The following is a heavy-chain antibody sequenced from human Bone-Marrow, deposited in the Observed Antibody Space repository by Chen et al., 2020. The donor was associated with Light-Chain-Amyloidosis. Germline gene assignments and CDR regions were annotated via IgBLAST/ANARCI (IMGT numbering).Heavy chain of an antibody. CDR3: TQDGVPGGADF. D-gene: IGHD1-1*01. J-gene: IGHJ4*02. CDR1: GFTYKKWA. V-gene: IGHV3-9*01. CDR2: FDYNSGRK. Sequence: EVQMVESGGGLVQPGRSLRLSCVTSGFTYKKWAIHWVRQAPGKGLEWVSGFDYNSGRKDYADSVRGRFTVSSDSSKNSLCLEMNSLRVEDTALYYCTQDGVPGGADFWGPGTMVTVSS.